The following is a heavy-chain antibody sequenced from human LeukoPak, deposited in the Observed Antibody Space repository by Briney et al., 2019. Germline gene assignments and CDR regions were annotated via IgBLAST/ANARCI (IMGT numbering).Heavy chain of an antibody. CDR2: IYHSGST. D-gene: IGHD4-23*01. J-gene: IGHJ3*02. CDR1: GYSISSDEY. CDR3: AMNTTSHTITVVNAFDI. Sequence: SETLSLTCAVSGYSISSDEYWGCIRQPPGKGLEWIGSIYHSGSTYYNPSLKSRVTISVDTSKNQFSLQLSSVTAADTAVYYCAMNTTSHTITVVNAFDIGGQGTMVTVSS. V-gene: IGHV4-38-2*01.